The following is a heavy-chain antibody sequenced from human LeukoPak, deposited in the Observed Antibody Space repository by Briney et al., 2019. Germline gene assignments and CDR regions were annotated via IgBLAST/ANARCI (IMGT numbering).Heavy chain of an antibody. CDR3: ARHVKDTSGFYYPDFDF. V-gene: IGHV5-51*01. Sequence: GESLNISCKGSGYSFTKYWIGWVRQMPGKGLEWMGIIYLGDSDTRYSPSFQGQVTISADKSVSTAYLQWSSLKASDTAMYYCARHVKDTSGFYYPDFDFWGQGTLVTVSS. D-gene: IGHD3-22*01. CDR2: IYLGDSDT. J-gene: IGHJ4*02. CDR1: GYSFTKYW.